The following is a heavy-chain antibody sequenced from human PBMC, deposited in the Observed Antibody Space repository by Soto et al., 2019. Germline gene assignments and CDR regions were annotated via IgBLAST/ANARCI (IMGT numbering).Heavy chain of an antibody. D-gene: IGHD3-10*01. J-gene: IGHJ6*02. V-gene: IGHV4-39*07. CDR2: IYYSRTT. CDR1: GGSISSNNYH. CDR3: ARYGSGSYLGYYYGMDV. Sequence: PSETLSLTCTVSGGSISSNNYHWGWIRQPPGKGLDWIGTIYYSRTTYYKQSLKSRVTISVDTSKNQFSLKLSSVTAADTALYYCARYGSGSYLGYYYGMDVWGQGTTVTVSS.